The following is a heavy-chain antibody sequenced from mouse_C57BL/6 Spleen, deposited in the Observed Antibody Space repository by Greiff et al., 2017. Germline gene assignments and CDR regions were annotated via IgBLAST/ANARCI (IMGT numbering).Heavy chain of an antibody. CDR3: AGWGGYGEGDY. CDR1: GYTFTSYW. Sequence: QVHVKQSGTELVKPGASVKLSCKASGYTFTSYWMNWVKQRPGQGLEWIGNINPSNGGTNYNEKFKSKATLTVDKSSTTAYMQLSSLTSEDSAVDYCAGWGGYGEGDYWGQGTTLTVSS. V-gene: IGHV1-53*01. CDR2: INPSNGGT. D-gene: IGHD1-1*02. J-gene: IGHJ2*01.